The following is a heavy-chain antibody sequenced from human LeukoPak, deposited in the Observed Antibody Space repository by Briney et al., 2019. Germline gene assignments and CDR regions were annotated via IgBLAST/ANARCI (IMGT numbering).Heavy chain of an antibody. CDR1: GDTFSSYA. CDR2: IIPILGIA. V-gene: IGHV1-69*04. Sequence: SVKVSCKASGDTFSSYAISWVRQAPGQGLEWMGRIIPILGIANYAQKFQGRVTITADNSTSTAYMELSSLRSEDTAVYYCARDYYGSGSYHNFDYWGQGTLVTVSS. D-gene: IGHD3-10*01. J-gene: IGHJ4*02. CDR3: ARDYYGSGSYHNFDY.